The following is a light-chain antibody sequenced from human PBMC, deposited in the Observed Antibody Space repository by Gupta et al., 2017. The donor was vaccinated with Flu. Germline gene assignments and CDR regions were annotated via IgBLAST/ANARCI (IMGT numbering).Light chain of an antibody. CDR1: QSVTSDS. CDR2: GAS. CDR3: QRYGSS. V-gene: IGKV3-20*01. J-gene: IGKJ4*01. Sequence: EIVLTQSPGTLSLSPGDRATLSCRASQSVTSDSLAWYQQKPGQAPRLLIYGASTRATGITDRVSGSGSGTDFTLTISRLEPEDFAVCYCQRYGSSFGGGTKVEIK.